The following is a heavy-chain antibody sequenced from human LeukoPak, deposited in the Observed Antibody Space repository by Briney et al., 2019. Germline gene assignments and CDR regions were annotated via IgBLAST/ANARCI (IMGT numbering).Heavy chain of an antibody. V-gene: IGHV3-7*01. J-gene: IGHJ4*02. CDR3: ARDSGHGGIFDY. Sequence: GGSLRLSCAASGFAFSNSWMTWVRQAPGKGLEWVANINHDGSEKYYVDSMKGRFTISRDNVKNSLYLQVNSLRAEDTAVYYCARDSGHGGIFDYWGQGTLVTVSS. CDR2: INHDGSEK. CDR1: GFAFSNSW. D-gene: IGHD3-16*01.